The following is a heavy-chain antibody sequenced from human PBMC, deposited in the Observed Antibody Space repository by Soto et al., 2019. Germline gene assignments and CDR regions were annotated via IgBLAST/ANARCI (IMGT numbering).Heavy chain of an antibody. J-gene: IGHJ4*02. V-gene: IGHV4-59*01. Sequence: SETLSLTCTVSGGSISPFYWSWVRQPPGKELEWIGYLYYSDNTNYNPSLKSRVTISVDASKNQVSLRLTSVTAADTAVYYCARVGGVAARTFDYWGQGTVVTVSS. D-gene: IGHD3-16*01. CDR2: LYYSDNT. CDR1: GGSISPFY. CDR3: ARVGGVAARTFDY.